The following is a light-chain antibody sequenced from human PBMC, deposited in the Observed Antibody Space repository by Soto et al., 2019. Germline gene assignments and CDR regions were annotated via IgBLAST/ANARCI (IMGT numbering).Light chain of an antibody. CDR3: QEYHDWTPTYT. CDR1: QNVNRH. V-gene: IGKV3-15*01. Sequence: EIVMTQSPVTLSVSPGESATLSCRASQNVNRHLAWYQQKAGQAPRLLIFDASTRATGIPARFSGRGSGTEFTLTISSLQSEDSAVYYCQEYHDWTPTYTFGRGTKLEIK. J-gene: IGKJ2*01. CDR2: DAS.